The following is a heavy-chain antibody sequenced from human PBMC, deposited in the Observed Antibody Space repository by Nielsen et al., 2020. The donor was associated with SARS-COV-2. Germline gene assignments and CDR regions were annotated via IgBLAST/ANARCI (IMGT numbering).Heavy chain of an antibody. D-gene: IGHD3-16*02. CDR2: IIPIFGTA. J-gene: IGHJ4*02. V-gene: IGHV1-69*06. CDR1: GGTFSSYA. Sequence: SVKVFCKASGGTFSSYAISWVRQAPGQGLEWMGGIIPIFGTANYAQKFQGRVTITADKSTSTAYMELSSLRSEDTAVYYCARETVLGPMITFGGVIDYWGQGTLVTVSS. CDR3: ARETVLGPMITFGGVIDY.